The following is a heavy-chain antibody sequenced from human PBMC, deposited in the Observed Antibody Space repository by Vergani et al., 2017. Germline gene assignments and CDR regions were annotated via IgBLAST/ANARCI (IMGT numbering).Heavy chain of an antibody. J-gene: IGHJ4*02. CDR1: GGSISSGGYY. Sequence: QVQLQESGPGLVKPSQTLSLTCTVSGGSISSGGYYWSWIRQHPGKGLEWIGYIYYSGSTYYNPSLKSRVSISVDTSKNQFSLKLTSVTAADTAVYYCARQGWSSSVGYFDYWGQGTLVTVSS. CDR2: IYYSGST. V-gene: IGHV4-31*03. D-gene: IGHD6-6*01. CDR3: ARQGWSSSVGYFDY.